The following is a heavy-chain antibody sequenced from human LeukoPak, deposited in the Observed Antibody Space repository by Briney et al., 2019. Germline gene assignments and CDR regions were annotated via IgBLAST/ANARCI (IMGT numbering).Heavy chain of an antibody. CDR3: ARDRYCSSTSCYTDSYYYYYYYMDV. CDR2: IKQDGSEK. V-gene: IGHV3-7*01. D-gene: IGHD2-2*02. CDR1: RFTFSSYW. Sequence: GGSLRLSCAASRFTFSSYWMSWVRQAPGKGLEWVANIKQDGSEKYYVDSAKGRFTISRDNAKNSLYLQMNSLRAEDTAVYYCARDRYCSSTSCYTDSYYYYYYYMDVWGKGTTVTVSS. J-gene: IGHJ6*03.